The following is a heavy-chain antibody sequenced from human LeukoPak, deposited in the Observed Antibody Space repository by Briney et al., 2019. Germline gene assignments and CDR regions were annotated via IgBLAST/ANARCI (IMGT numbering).Heavy chain of an antibody. D-gene: IGHD7-27*01. J-gene: IGHJ3*02. Sequence: GESLKISCKASGYTFTGYYMHWVRQAPGQGLEWMGRINPNSGGTNYAQKFQGRVTMTRDTSISTTYMDLSRLRSDDTAVYYCGRGLHWGSGSAFDIWGQGTMVTVSS. CDR1: GYTFTGYY. CDR3: GRGLHWGSGSAFDI. V-gene: IGHV1-2*06. CDR2: INPNSGGT.